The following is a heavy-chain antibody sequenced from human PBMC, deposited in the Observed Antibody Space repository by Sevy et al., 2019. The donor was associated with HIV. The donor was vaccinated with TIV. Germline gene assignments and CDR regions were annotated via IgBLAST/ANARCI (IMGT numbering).Heavy chain of an antibody. D-gene: IGHD6-13*01. V-gene: IGHV4-34*01. CDR2: INHSGST. J-gene: IGHJ5*02. CDR3: ARYSSSWYDNWFDP. CDR1: GGSFSGYY. Sequence: SETLSLTCAVYGGSFSGYYWSWIRQPPGKGLEWIGEINHSGSTNYNPSLKSRVTISVDTSKNQFSLKLSSVTAADTAVYYCARYSSSWYDNWFDPWGPGTLVTVSS.